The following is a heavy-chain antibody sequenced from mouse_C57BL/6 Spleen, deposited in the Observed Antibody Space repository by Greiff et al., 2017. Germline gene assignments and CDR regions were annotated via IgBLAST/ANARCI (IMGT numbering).Heavy chain of an antibody. CDR2: IYPGDGDT. Sequence: QVQLKESGAELVKPGASVKISCKASGYAFSSYWMNWVKQRPGKGLEWIGQIYPGDGDTNYNGKFKGKATLTADKSSSTAYMQLSSLTSEDSAVYFCARGHYYAMDYWGQGTSVTVSS. J-gene: IGHJ4*01. V-gene: IGHV1-80*01. CDR1: GYAFSSYW. CDR3: ARGHYYAMDY.